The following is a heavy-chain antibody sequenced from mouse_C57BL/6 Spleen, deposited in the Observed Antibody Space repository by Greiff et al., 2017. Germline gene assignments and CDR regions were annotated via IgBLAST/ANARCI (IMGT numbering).Heavy chain of an antibody. CDR2: ISYDGSN. J-gene: IGHJ1*03. D-gene: IGHD1-1*01. CDR3: ASHYYGSSLWYFDV. V-gene: IGHV3-6*01. Sequence: EVKLQQSGPGLVKPSQSLSLTCSVTGYSITSGYYWNWIRQFPGNKLEWMGYISYDGSNNYNPSLKNLIPITRNTSKNQFFLKLNSVTTEDTATYYGASHYYGSSLWYFDVWGTGTTVTVSS. CDR1: GYSITSGYY.